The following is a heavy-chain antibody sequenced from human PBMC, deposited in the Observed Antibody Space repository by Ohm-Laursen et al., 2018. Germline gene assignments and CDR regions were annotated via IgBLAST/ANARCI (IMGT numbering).Heavy chain of an antibody. CDR2: IYNTGST. V-gene: IGHV4-4*07. Sequence: GTLSLTCTVSGGFISTYYWNWIRQPAGKALEWIGRIYNTGSTNYNPSLQSRVSMSVDTSKNQFSLKLSSVTAADTAVYYCARVRIAAAYYYGMDVWGQGTTVTVSS. CDR3: ARVRIAAAYYYGMDV. J-gene: IGHJ6*02. D-gene: IGHD6-13*01. CDR1: GGFISTYY.